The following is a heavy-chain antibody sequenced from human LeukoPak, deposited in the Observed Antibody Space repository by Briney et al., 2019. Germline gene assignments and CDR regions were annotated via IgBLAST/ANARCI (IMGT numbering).Heavy chain of an antibody. J-gene: IGHJ4*02. CDR2: INPNSGST. D-gene: IGHD3-22*01. CDR1: GYTFTGYY. Sequence: ASVTVSCKASGYTFTGYYMHWVRQAPGQGLEWMGWINPNSGSTNYAQKFQGRVTMTRDTSISTAYMELSRLRSDDTAVYYCARVALDPYYYDSSGYYYFDYWGQGTLVTVSS. V-gene: IGHV1-2*02. CDR3: ARVALDPYYYDSSGYYYFDY.